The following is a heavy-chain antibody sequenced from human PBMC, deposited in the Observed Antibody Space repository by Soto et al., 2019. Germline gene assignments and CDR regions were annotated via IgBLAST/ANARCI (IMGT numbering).Heavy chain of an antibody. CDR3: ARERVYVDTAMGGAVDY. CDR2: LYYSGST. CDR1: GGSISSGGYY. Sequence: QVQLQESGPGLVKPSQTLSLTCTVSGGSISSGGYYWSWIRQHPGKGLEWIGYLYYSGSTYYNPSLKSRVTISVDTSKNQFSLKLSSVTAADTAVYYCARERVYVDTAMGGAVDYWGQGTLVTVSS. D-gene: IGHD5-18*01. V-gene: IGHV4-31*03. J-gene: IGHJ4*02.